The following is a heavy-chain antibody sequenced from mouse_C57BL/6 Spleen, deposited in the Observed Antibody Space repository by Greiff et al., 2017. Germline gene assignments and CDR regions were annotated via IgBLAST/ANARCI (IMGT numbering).Heavy chain of an antibody. CDR2: IYYSGTI. Sequence: EVKLMESGPGLVKPSQTVFLTCTVTGISITTGNYRWSWIRQFPGNKLEWIGYIYYSGTITYNPSLTSRTTITRDTPKNQFFLEMNSLTAEDTATYYCAREDGYRPCDYWGQGTTLTVSS. D-gene: IGHD2-3*01. J-gene: IGHJ2*01. CDR1: GISITTGNYR. V-gene: IGHV3-5*01. CDR3: AREDGYRPCDY.